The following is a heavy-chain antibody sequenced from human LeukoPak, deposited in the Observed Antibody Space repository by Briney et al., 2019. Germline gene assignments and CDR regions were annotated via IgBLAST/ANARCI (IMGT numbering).Heavy chain of an antibody. J-gene: IGHJ4*02. V-gene: IGHV3-30*04. D-gene: IGHD3-16*01. CDR1: GFTFRSYA. CDR2: ISYDGSNK. Sequence: GGSLRLSCAASGFTFRSYAMHRVRQAPGKGLGWVAVISYDGSNKYNADSVKGRFTISRDNSKNTLYLQMNSLRTEDTAVYYCARGTAMGDEKYFDYWGQGTLVTVSS. CDR3: ARGTAMGDEKYFDY.